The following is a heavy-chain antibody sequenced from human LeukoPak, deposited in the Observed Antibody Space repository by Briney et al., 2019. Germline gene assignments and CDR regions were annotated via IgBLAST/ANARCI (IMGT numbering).Heavy chain of an antibody. D-gene: IGHD6-13*01. Sequence: SVKVSCKASGYTFTSYGISWVRQAPGQGLEWMGWISAYNGNTNYAQKLQGRVTMTTGTSTGTAYMELRSLSSDDTDVYYCARDEGLGSSSSWYSDYYYYGMDVWGQGTTVTVSS. CDR3: ARDEGLGSSSSWYSDYYYYGMDV. V-gene: IGHV1-18*01. CDR1: GYTFTSYG. J-gene: IGHJ6*02. CDR2: ISAYNGNT.